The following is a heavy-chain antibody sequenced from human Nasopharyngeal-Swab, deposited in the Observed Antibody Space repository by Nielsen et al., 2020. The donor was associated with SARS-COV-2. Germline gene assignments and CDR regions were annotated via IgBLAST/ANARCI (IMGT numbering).Heavy chain of an antibody. CDR2: INAGNGNT. D-gene: IGHD1-20*01. CDR1: GGTFSSYA. Sequence: ASVKVSCKASGGTFSSYAMHWVRQAPGQRLEWMGWINAGNGNTKYSQKFQGRVTITRDTSASTAYMELSSLRSEDTAVYYCARPLRLTGTGSKTYGMDVWGQGTTVTVSS. V-gene: IGHV1-3*01. CDR3: ARPLRLTGTGSKTYGMDV. J-gene: IGHJ6*02.